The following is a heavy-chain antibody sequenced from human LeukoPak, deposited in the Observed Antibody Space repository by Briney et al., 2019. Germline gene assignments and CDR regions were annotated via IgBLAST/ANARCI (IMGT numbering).Heavy chain of an antibody. CDR3: ARHGVNCSSTSCYAGGFDY. J-gene: IGHJ4*02. CDR1: GFTFSSYA. CDR2: ISYDGSNK. D-gene: IGHD2-2*01. V-gene: IGHV3-30*04. Sequence: GRSLRLSCAASGFTFSSYAMHWVRQAPGKGLEWVAAISYDGSNKYYADSVKGRFTISRDNSKNTLYLQMNSLRAEDTAVYYCARHGVNCSSTSCYAGGFDYWGQGTLVTVSS.